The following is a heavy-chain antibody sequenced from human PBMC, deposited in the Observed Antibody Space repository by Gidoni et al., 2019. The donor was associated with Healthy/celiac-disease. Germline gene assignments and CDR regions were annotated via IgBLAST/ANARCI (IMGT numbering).Heavy chain of an antibody. J-gene: IGHJ2*01. CDR3: AKRGPGIQLWSYYWYFDV. V-gene: IGHV3-23*01. Sequence: EVQLLESGGGLVQPWGSLRLSCAASGFTFSDYAMSWVRQAPGKGLEWVSSLSGSGGSTYYADSVKGRFTISRDKSKNTLHLQMNNLRAEDTAVYHCAKRGPGIQLWSYYWYFDVWGRGTLVTVSS. D-gene: IGHD5-18*01. CDR1: GFTFSDYA. CDR2: LSGSGGST.